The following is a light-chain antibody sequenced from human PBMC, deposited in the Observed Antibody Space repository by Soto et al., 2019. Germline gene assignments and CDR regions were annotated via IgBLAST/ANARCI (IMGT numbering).Light chain of an antibody. CDR1: GSDIGGYNY. J-gene: IGLJ2*01. CDR2: DVN. CDR3: TSYTSRNTLI. Sequence: QSVLTQPASVSGSPGQSITISCTGTGSDIGGYNYVSWYQQHPGKAPKLMIRDVNNRPSGVSNRFSGSKSGNTASLAISGLQADDEADYYCTSYTSRNTLIFGGGTQLTVL. V-gene: IGLV2-14*01.